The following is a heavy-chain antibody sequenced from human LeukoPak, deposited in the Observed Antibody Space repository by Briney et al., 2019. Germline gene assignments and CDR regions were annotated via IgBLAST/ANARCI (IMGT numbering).Heavy chain of an antibody. V-gene: IGHV1-46*01. CDR3: ARVLEKYYYDSSGTFDY. J-gene: IGHJ4*02. Sequence: GASVKVSCKASGYTFTGYYMHWVRQAPGQGLEWMGWINPSGGSTSYAQKFQGRVTMTRDTSTSTVYMELSSLRSEDTAVYYCARVLEKYYYDSSGTFDYWGQGTLVTVSS. CDR1: GYTFTGYY. CDR2: INPSGGST. D-gene: IGHD3-22*01.